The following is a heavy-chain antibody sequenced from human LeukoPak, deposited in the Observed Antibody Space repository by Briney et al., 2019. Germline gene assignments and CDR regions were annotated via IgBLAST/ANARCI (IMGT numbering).Heavy chain of an antibody. CDR3: ASTTTRYYYYGMDV. V-gene: IGHV4-4*02. J-gene: IGHJ6*02. CDR2: IYHSGST. Sequence: PSETLSLTCAVSGGSISSSNWWSWVRQPPGKGLEWIGEIYHSGSTNYNPSLKSRVTISVDKSKNQFSLKLSSVTAADTAVYYCASTTTRYYYYGMDVWGQGTTVTVSS. D-gene: IGHD1-1*01. CDR1: GGSISSSNW.